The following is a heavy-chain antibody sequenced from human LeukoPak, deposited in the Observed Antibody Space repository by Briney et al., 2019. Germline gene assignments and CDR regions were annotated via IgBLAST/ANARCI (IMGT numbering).Heavy chain of an antibody. V-gene: IGHV4-34*01. J-gene: IGHJ3*02. D-gene: IGHD6-19*01. CDR2: INHSGST. CDR1: GGSFSGYY. Sequence: SETLSLTCAVYGGSFSGYYWSWTRQPPGKGLEWIGEINHSGSTNYNPSLKSRVTISVDTSKNQFSLKLSSVTAADTAVYYCARDRLYGWDAFDIWGQGTMVTVSS. CDR3: ARDRLYGWDAFDI.